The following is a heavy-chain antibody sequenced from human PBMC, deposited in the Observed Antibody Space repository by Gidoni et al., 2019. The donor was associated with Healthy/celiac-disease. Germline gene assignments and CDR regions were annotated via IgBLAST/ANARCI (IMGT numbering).Heavy chain of an antibody. J-gene: IGHJ4*02. V-gene: IGHV4-31*03. D-gene: IGHD3-16*01. Sequence: QVQLQESGPGLVKPSQTLSLTCPVSGGSIRSGGYYWSWIRQHPGKGLEWIGYIYYIGSTYYNPSLKSRVTISVDTSKNQFSLKLSSVTAADTAVYYCARDVGGGVTYYFDYWGQGTLVTVSS. CDR3: ARDVGGGVTYYFDY. CDR2: IYYIGST. CDR1: GGSIRSGGYY.